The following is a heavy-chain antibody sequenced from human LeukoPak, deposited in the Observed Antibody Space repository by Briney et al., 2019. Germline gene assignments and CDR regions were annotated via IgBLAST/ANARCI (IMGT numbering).Heavy chain of an antibody. CDR1: GYTFTSYD. V-gene: IGHV1-8*01. CDR3: ARDADGDYGAFDI. J-gene: IGHJ3*02. Sequence: ASVKVSCKTSGYTFTSYDINWVRQATGQGLEWMGWMNPNSGNTGYAQKFQGRVTMTRNTSTSTAYMELSSLRSEDTAVYYCARDADGDYGAFDIWGQGTMVTVSS. D-gene: IGHD4-17*01. CDR2: MNPNSGNT.